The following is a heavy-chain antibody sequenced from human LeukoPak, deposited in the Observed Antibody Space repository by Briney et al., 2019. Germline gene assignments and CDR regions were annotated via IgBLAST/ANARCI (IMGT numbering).Heavy chain of an antibody. Sequence: SETLSLTCAVYGGSFSGYYWSWIRQPPGKGLEWIGYIYYSGSTNYNPSLKSRVTISVDTSKNQFSLKLSSVTAADTAVYYCARGGKWFGELYLFDYWGQGTLVTVSS. J-gene: IGHJ4*02. CDR3: ARGGKWFGELYLFDY. D-gene: IGHD3-10*01. CDR2: IYYSGST. V-gene: IGHV4-59*01. CDR1: GGSFSGYY.